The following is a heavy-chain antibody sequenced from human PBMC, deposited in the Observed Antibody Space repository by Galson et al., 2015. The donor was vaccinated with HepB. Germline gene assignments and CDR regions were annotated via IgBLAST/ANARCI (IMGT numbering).Heavy chain of an antibody. J-gene: IGHJ4*02. V-gene: IGHV3-23*01. D-gene: IGHD2-15*01. CDR2: ISGSGGST. CDR3: ARGIGYCSGGSCYSH. CDR1: GFTFSSYA. Sequence: SLRLSCAASGFTFSSYAMSWVRQAPGKGLEWVSAISGSGGSTYYADSVKGRLTISRDNSKNTLYLQMNSLRAEDTAVYYCARGIGYCSGGSCYSHWGQGTLVTVSS.